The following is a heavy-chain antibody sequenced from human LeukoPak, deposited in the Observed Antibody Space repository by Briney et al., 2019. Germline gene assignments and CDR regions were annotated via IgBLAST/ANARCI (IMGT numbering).Heavy chain of an antibody. CDR1: GGSISSSSYY. D-gene: IGHD2-15*01. CDR2: IYYSGST. Sequence: SETLSLTCTVSGGSISSSSYYWGWIRQPPGKGLEWIGSIYYSGSTNYNPSLKSRVTISVDTSKNQFSLKLSSVTAADTAVYYCARTGAARREDYWGQGTLVTVSS. J-gene: IGHJ4*02. V-gene: IGHV4-39*07. CDR3: ARTGAARREDY.